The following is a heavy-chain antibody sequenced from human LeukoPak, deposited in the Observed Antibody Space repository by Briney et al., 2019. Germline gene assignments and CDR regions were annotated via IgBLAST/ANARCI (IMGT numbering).Heavy chain of an antibody. CDR1: GFTFSSYS. CDR2: ISSSSSYI. D-gene: IGHD3-22*01. CDR3: ASGDSSGYYTPCDY. V-gene: IGHV3-21*01. Sequence: GGSLRLSCAASGFTFSSYSMNWVRQAPGKGLEWVSTISSSSSYIYYADSVKGRFTISRDNAKNSLYLQMNSLRAEDTAVYYCASGDSSGYYTPCDYWGQGTLVTVSS. J-gene: IGHJ4*02.